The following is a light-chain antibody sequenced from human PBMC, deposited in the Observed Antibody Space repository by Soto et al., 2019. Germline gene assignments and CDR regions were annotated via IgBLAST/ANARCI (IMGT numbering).Light chain of an antibody. CDR1: RDTSNS. Sequence: DIQMTQSPSSLSASVGDRVTITCQASRDTSNSLNWYQQKPGKAPKLLIYDASNLETGVPSRFSGSESGTDFTFTISSLQPEDIATYYCQQYRNLPITFGQGTRLEIK. CDR3: QQYRNLPIT. CDR2: DAS. J-gene: IGKJ5*01. V-gene: IGKV1-33*01.